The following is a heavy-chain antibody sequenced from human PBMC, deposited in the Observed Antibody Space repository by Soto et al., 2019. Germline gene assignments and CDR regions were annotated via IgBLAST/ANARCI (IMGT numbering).Heavy chain of an antibody. V-gene: IGHV3-23*01. CDR2: ISASGSNT. J-gene: IGHJ3*01. CDR3: AHPRGYGVFDAYDF. CDR1: GFTFSTYV. Sequence: PGGSLRLSCAASGFTFSTYVMTWVRQAPGKGLEWVSGISASGSNTYYADSVMGRFTISRDNSISTLYLQMNSLRTEDTAVYYCAHPRGYGVFDAYDFWGQGAMVTVSS. D-gene: IGHD4-17*01.